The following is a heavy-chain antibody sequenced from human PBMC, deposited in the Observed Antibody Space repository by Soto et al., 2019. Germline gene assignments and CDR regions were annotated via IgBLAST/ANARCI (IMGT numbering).Heavy chain of an antibody. CDR3: ARALEFAGNWNHVHWFDP. V-gene: IGHV4-34*01. CDR1: GGSFSGYY. Sequence: PSETLSLTCAVYGGSFSGYYWSWIRQPPGKGLEWIGEINHSGSTNYNPSLKSRVTISVDTSKNQFSLKLSSVTAADTAVYYCARALEFAGNWNHVHWFDPWGQGTLVTVAS. CDR2: INHSGST. J-gene: IGHJ5*02. D-gene: IGHD1-1*01.